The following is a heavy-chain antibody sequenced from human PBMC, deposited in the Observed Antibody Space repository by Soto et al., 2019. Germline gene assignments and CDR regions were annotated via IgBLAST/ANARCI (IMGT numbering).Heavy chain of an antibody. V-gene: IGHV3-30-3*01. CDR1: GFTFSTYA. J-gene: IGHJ5*02. Sequence: QVRLVESGGGAVQPGDSLRLSCDASGFTFSTYALHWVRQAPGKGLEWVAFISYTGANQYYADSVKGRFTVSRDNSKNIASLQMTSLKPEDSAVYYCASDAFLYSRGAYYDLWGQGTLVTVSS. CDR3: ASDAFLYSRGAYYDL. D-gene: IGHD3-16*01. CDR2: ISYTGANQ.